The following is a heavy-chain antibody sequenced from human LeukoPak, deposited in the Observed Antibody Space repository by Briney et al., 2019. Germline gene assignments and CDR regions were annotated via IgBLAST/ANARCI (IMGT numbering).Heavy chain of an antibody. J-gene: IGHJ5*02. V-gene: IGHV4-39*01. D-gene: IGHD7-27*01. CDR3: ASLGTLRS. CDR2: ISNIGTN. CDR1: GGSVSSSSYY. Sequence: SETLSLTCTVSGGSVSSSSYYWGWIRQPPGKGLEWIGSISNIGTNYNNPSLKSRISISIDTSKNQFSVKLTSVTAADTAMYYCASLGTLRSWGQGTLVTVSS.